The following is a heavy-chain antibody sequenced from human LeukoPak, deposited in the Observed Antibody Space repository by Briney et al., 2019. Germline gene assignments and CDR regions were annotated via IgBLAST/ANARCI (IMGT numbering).Heavy chain of an antibody. CDR2: INHSGST. V-gene: IGHV4-34*01. Sequence: KPSETLSLTCAVYGGSFSGYYWSWIRQPPGKGLEWIGEINHSGSTNYNPSLKSRVTISVDTSKNQFSLKLSSVTAADTAVYYCARRGGKVTALDYWGQGTLVTVSS. J-gene: IGHJ4*02. CDR1: GGSFSGYY. D-gene: IGHD2-21*02. CDR3: ARRGGKVTALDY.